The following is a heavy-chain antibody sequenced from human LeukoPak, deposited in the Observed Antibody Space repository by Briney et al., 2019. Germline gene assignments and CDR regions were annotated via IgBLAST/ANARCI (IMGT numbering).Heavy chain of an antibody. CDR2: IIPILGIA. D-gene: IGHD5-18*01. V-gene: IGHV1-69*04. CDR3: ARGVRGYSYGYPDAFDI. Sequence: GSSVKVSCKASGGTFSSYAISWVRQAPGQGLEWMGRIIPILGIANYAQKFQGRVTITADKSTSTAYMELSSLRSEDTAVYYCARGVRGYSYGYPDAFDIWGQGTMVTVSS. J-gene: IGHJ3*02. CDR1: GGTFSSYA.